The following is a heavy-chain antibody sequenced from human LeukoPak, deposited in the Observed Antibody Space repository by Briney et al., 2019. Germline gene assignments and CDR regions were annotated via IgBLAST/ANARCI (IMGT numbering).Heavy chain of an antibody. D-gene: IGHD2-15*01. Sequence: GGSLRLSCAASGFTFSSYWMSWVRQAPGKGLEWVANIKQDGSGKYYVDSVKGRFTISRDNAKNSLYLQMNSLRAEDTAVYYCAREDIVVVVAAIVFDYWGQGTLVTVSS. J-gene: IGHJ4*02. CDR3: AREDIVVVVAAIVFDY. CDR1: GFTFSSYW. V-gene: IGHV3-7*01. CDR2: IKQDGSGK.